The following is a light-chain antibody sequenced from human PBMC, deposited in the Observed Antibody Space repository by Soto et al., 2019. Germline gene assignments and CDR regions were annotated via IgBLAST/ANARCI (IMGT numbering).Light chain of an antibody. V-gene: IGKV1-39*01. CDR2: DAS. Sequence: DIQMTQSPSSLSASVGDRVTITCRASQSISNYLNWYQQKPGKAPKLLIYDASSLQSGVPSRFSGSGSGTDFTLTISSLQSEVFASYYCQQSYTTPITFGQGTRLEIK. CDR3: QQSYTTPIT. CDR1: QSISNY. J-gene: IGKJ5*01.